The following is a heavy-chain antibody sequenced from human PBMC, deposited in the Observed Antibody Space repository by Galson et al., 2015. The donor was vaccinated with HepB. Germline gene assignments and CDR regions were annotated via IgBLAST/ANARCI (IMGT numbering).Heavy chain of an antibody. CDR2: ISGSGGTT. CDR1: GFTFTTYA. D-gene: IGHD6-19*01. Sequence: SLRLSCAASGFTFTTYAMNWVRQAPGKGLEWVSSISGSGGTTDYADSVKGRFTISRGNSKNTMSLQMNTLRADDTALYYCAKGSSAYLPHYGMDVWGQGTTVTVSS. CDR3: AKGSSAYLPHYGMDV. J-gene: IGHJ6*02. V-gene: IGHV3-23*01.